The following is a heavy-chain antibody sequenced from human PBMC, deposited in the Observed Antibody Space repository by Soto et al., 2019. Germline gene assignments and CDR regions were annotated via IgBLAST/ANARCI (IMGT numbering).Heavy chain of an antibody. CDR3: ARGVGIVVARIDY. CDR2: IYHSGST. Sequence: QLQLQESGSGLVKPSQTLSLTCAVSGGSISSGGYSWSWIRQPPGKGLEWIGYIYHSGSTYYNPSLKSRVTISVNRSKNQFSLRLSSVTAADTAVYYCARGVGIVVARIDYWGQGTLVTVSS. V-gene: IGHV4-30-2*01. J-gene: IGHJ4*02. D-gene: IGHD3-22*01. CDR1: GGSISSGGYS.